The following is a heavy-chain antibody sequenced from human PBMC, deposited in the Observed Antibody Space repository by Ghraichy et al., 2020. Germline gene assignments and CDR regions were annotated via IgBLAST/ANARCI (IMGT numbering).Heavy chain of an antibody. J-gene: IGHJ5*02. CDR3: VGDCSGGNCYGGWNLVDP. D-gene: IGHD2-15*01. CDR2: ISDYNGVT. Sequence: ASVKVSCKASGYTSSSYGISWVRQAPGQGLEWLGWISDYNGVTTYAQGFQGRVSMTFDTSTSTAYMELRSLRPDDTAVYYCVGDCSGGNCYGGWNLVDPWGQGTLVTVSS. CDR1: GYTSSSYG. V-gene: IGHV1-18*04.